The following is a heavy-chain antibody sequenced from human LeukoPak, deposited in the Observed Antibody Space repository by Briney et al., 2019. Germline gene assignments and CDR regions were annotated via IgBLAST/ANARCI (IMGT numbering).Heavy chain of an antibody. CDR2: INPNSGGT. D-gene: IGHD3-22*01. Sequence: ASVKVSCKASGYTFTGYYIHWVRQAPGQGLEWMGWINPNSGGTNYAQKFQGRVTMTRDTSISTAYMELSRLRSDDTTVYYCARVPPYDSSGYGFDYWGQGTLVTVSS. CDR3: ARVPPYDSSGYGFDY. V-gene: IGHV1-2*02. J-gene: IGHJ4*02. CDR1: GYTFTGYY.